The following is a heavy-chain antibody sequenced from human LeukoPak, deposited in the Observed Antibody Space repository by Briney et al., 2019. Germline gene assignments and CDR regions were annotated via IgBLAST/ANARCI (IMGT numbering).Heavy chain of an antibody. J-gene: IGHJ4*02. CDR3: ARQWLVNG. V-gene: IGHV3-23*01. Sequence: PGGSLRLSCAASGFTFSTYAMSWVRQAPGKGLKWVSSFSGSGGSTYYADSVKGRFTISRDNSKNTLYLQMNSLRAEDTAVYYCARQWLVNGWGQGTLVTVSS. D-gene: IGHD6-19*01. CDR1: GFTFSTYA. CDR2: FSGSGGST.